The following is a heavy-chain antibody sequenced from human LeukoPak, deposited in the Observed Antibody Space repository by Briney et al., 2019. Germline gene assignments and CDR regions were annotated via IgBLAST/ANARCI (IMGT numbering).Heavy chain of an antibody. Sequence: SETLSLTCAVYGGSFSGYYWSWYRQPPGKGLEWIGEIHPSGSTHYNPSLASRVIISVDTSKNQFSLKVNSVTTADTAVYFCVRGQDQAKSRQWGQSTLATVSS. CDR1: GGSFSGYY. CDR2: IHPSGST. J-gene: IGHJ1*01. CDR3: VRGQDQAKSRQ. D-gene: IGHD4/OR15-4a*01. V-gene: IGHV4-34*01.